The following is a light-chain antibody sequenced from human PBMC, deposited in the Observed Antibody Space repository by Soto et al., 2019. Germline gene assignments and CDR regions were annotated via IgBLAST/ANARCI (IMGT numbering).Light chain of an antibody. CDR1: QSVSSY. J-gene: IGKJ1*01. Sequence: EIVLTRSPGTLYLSPGEGATLSCSASQSVSSYLAWYQQKPGQAPRLLIYDASNRATGIPARFSGSGSGTDFTLTISSLEPEDFAVYYCQQRSNWPGTFGQGTNVDIK. V-gene: IGKV3-11*01. CDR3: QQRSNWPGT. CDR2: DAS.